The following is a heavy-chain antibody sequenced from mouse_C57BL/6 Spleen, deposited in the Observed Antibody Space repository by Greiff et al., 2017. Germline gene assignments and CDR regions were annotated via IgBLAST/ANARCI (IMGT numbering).Heavy chain of an antibody. V-gene: IGHV1-82*01. J-gene: IGHJ1*03. CDR1: GYAFSSSW. CDR2: IYPGDGDT. Sequence: QVQLQQSGPELVKPGASVKISCKASGYAFSSSWMNWVTQRPGKGLEWIGRIYPGDGDTNYNGKFKGKATLTADKSSSTAYMQLSSLTSEDSAVYFCAKGATVVDWYFDVWGTGTTVTVSS. D-gene: IGHD1-1*01. CDR3: AKGATVVDWYFDV.